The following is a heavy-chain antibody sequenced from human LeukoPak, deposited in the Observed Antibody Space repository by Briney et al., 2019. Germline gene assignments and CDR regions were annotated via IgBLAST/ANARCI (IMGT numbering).Heavy chain of an antibody. D-gene: IGHD3-16*02. Sequence: ASVKVACKTSGYTFSSYGVSWVRQAPGQGLDWMRWISPYNGNTNYAQKLQGRVTMTTDTSTTTAYMELRSLSSDDTAVYYCAITSVRGSYRYLDYWGQGTLVTVSS. V-gene: IGHV1-18*01. CDR2: ISPYNGNT. CDR1: GYTFSSYG. J-gene: IGHJ4*02. CDR3: AITSVRGSYRYLDY.